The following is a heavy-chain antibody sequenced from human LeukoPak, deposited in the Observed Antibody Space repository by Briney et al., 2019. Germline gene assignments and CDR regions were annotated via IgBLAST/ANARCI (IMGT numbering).Heavy chain of an antibody. CDR1: DFSLTSFW. CDR2: IKEDGSEI. J-gene: IGHJ4*02. V-gene: IGHV3-7*01. D-gene: IGHD2-15*01. CDR3: ARDRCYSSFDY. Sequence: GGSLRLSCAASDFSLTSFWMSWVRQAPGKGPEWVANIKEDGSEIHYVDSVKGRFTISTDNAKNSLYLQLNSLRVEDTAVYYCARDRCYSSFDYWGQGTLATVSS.